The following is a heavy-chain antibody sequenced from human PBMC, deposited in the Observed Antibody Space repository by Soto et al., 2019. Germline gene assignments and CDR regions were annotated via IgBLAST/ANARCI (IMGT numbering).Heavy chain of an antibody. CDR2: ISAYNGNT. V-gene: IGHV1-18*01. CDR3: ARGGTPLVY. J-gene: IGHJ4*02. Sequence: QVQLVQSGAEVKKPGASVKVSCKASGYTFTNFGISWVRQAPGQGLEWMGWISAYNGNTNYAQNFQGRVTMTTDTSTSTGDMALRILRSDATAVYYCARGGTPLVYWGQGTLVTV. D-gene: IGHD3-16*01. CDR1: GYTFTNFG.